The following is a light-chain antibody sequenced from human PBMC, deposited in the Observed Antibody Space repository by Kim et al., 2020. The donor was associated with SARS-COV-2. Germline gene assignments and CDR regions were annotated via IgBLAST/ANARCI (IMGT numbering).Light chain of an antibody. Sequence: SVLTQPPSVSAAPGQSVTISCSGSQSNVRSNYVAWYQQFPGTPPKLIIYDSDKRRSGVPNRFSGSKSGTTATLAITGVQTGDEADYYCGAWDSSLRAGVFGGGTRVTVL. CDR1: QSNVRSNY. V-gene: IGLV1-51*01. CDR3: GAWDSSLRAGV. CDR2: DSD. J-gene: IGLJ2*01.